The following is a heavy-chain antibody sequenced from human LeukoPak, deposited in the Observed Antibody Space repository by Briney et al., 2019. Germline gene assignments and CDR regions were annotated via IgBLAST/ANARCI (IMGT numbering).Heavy chain of an antibody. Sequence: SETLSLTCTVSGDSIISSSYYWDWIRQPPGKGLEWIGSIYYSGSIYYNPSLKSRLTISVDTSKNQFSLKLSSVTAADTAVYYCARRAAYYENFDYWGQGTLVTVSS. CDR1: GDSIISSSYY. CDR3: ARRAAYYENFDY. D-gene: IGHD1-26*01. J-gene: IGHJ4*02. CDR2: IYYSGSI. V-gene: IGHV4-39*01.